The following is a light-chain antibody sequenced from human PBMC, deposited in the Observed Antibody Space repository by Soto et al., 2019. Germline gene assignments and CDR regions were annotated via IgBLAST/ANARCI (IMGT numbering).Light chain of an antibody. CDR2: DAS. V-gene: IGKV3D-15*01. CDR1: QSVSTN. J-gene: IGKJ5*01. CDR3: QQYSNWRPIT. Sequence: EIVMTQSPATLSVSPGERATLSCRASQSVSTNLAWYQQKPCQAPRLLIYDASTRATGIPAKFSGSVSGTEFTLTISSLQSEDFAVYYCQQYSNWRPITFGQGTRLEI.